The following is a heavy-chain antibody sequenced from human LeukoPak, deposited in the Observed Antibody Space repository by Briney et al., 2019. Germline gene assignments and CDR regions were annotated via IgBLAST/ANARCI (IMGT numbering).Heavy chain of an antibody. Sequence: ASVTASCKTSGYTFTHYSISWVRQAPGQGLEWMGWSSAYNGNTDYAQKFQGRVTMTTDTSTSTAYMELRSLRSDDTAVYYCARDLPAYTGYETHDYWGQGTLVTVSS. CDR1: GYTFTHYS. V-gene: IGHV1-18*01. CDR3: ARDLPAYTGYETHDY. D-gene: IGHD5-12*01. CDR2: SSAYNGNT. J-gene: IGHJ4*02.